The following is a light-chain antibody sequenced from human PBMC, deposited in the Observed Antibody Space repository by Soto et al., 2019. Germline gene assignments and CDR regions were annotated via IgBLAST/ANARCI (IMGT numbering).Light chain of an antibody. CDR1: SSDVGGHDY. CDR2: EVR. J-gene: IGLJ1*01. CDR3: SSYSSTTLV. Sequence: QSVLTQPASVSGSPGQSITISCTGTSSDVGGHDYVSWYQQHPGKAPKLIIYEVRNRPPGVSNRFSGSKSGNTASLTISGLQAEDEADYYCSSYSSTTLVFGTGTKVTVL. V-gene: IGLV2-14*01.